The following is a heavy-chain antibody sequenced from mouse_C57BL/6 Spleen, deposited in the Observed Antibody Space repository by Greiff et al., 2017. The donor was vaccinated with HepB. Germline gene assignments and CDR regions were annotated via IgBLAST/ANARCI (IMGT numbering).Heavy chain of an antibody. CDR2: INPNNGGT. V-gene: IGHV1-26*01. CDR1: GYTFTDYY. Sequence: EVQLQQSGPELVKPGASVKISCKASGYTFTDYYMNWVKQSHGKSLEWIGDINPNNGGTSYNQKFKGKATLTVYKSSSTAYMELRSLTSEDSAVYYCARWITTVVAPFDYWGQGTPLTVSS. J-gene: IGHJ2*01. CDR3: ARWITTVVAPFDY. D-gene: IGHD1-1*01.